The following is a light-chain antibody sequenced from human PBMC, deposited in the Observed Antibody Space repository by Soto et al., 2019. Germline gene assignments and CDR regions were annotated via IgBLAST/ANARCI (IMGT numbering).Light chain of an antibody. J-gene: IGKJ1*01. CDR1: QGISSW. Sequence: DIQMTQSPSSVSASVGDRVTITCRASQGISSWLAWYQQKPGKAPKLLIYAASSLQSVVPSRFSGSGSGTEFTLTISSLQTDDFASYYCQQYDSYSWTFGQGTKVDIK. V-gene: IGKV1D-16*01. CDR3: QQYDSYSWT. CDR2: AAS.